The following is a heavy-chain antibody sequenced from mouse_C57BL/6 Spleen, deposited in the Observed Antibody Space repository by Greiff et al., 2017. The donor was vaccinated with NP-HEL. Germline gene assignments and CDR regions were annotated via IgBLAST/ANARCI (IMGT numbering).Heavy chain of an antibody. D-gene: IGHD4-1*01. J-gene: IGHJ4*01. CDR2: IYPGSGST. CDR1: GYTFTSYW. CDR3: ARDRLGYYYAMDY. V-gene: IGHV1-55*01. Sequence: VQLQQSGAELVKPGASVKMSCKASGYTFTSYWITWVKQRPGQGLEWIGDIYPGSGSTNYNEKFKSKATLTVDTSSSTAYMQLSSLTSEDSAVYYCARDRLGYYYAMDYWGQGTSVTVSS.